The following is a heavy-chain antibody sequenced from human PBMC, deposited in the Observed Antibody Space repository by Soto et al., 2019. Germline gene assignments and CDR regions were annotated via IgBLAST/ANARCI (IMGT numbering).Heavy chain of an antibody. J-gene: IGHJ4*02. CDR3: ATESEDLTSNFAY. CDR1: GFTFTRYS. CDR2: ISITTNYI. Sequence: GGSLRLSCAASGFTFTRYSMNWVRQAPGKGLECVSSISITTNYIYYGDSMKGRFTISRDNAKDSLYLEMNSLRAEDTAVYYCATESEDLTSNFAYWGQGTLVTLSS. V-gene: IGHV3-21*06.